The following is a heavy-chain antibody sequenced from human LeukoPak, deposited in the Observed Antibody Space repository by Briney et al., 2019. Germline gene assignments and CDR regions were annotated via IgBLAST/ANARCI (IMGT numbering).Heavy chain of an antibody. D-gene: IGHD3-22*01. CDR3: AKLYDSSGYYLLNDNWFDP. V-gene: IGHV3-30*02. J-gene: IGHJ5*02. Sequence: GGSLRPSCAASGFTFSSYGMHWVRQAPGKGLEWVAFIRYDGSNKYYADSVKGRFTISRDNSKNTLYLQMNSLRAEDTAVYYCAKLYDSSGYYLLNDNWFDPWGQGTLVTVSS. CDR1: GFTFSSYG. CDR2: IRYDGSNK.